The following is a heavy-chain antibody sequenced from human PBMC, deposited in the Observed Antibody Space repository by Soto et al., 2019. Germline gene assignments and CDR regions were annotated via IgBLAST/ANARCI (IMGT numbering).Heavy chain of an antibody. J-gene: IGHJ5*02. D-gene: IGHD3-10*01. CDR3: ARGSGWLPDL. Sequence: QVQLQESGPGLVKSSETLSPTCTVSGDSMNTYYWSWIRQSPGKGLEWIGYMYSSGGTNYNPSLKSRVTISVDTSKNQFSLKLTSVTAADSAVYYCARGSGWLPDLWGQGTLVTVST. CDR1: GDSMNTYY. CDR2: MYSSGGT. V-gene: IGHV4-59*01.